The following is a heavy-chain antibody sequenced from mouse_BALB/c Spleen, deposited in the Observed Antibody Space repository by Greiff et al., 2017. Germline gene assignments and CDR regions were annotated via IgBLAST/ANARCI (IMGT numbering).Heavy chain of an antibody. J-gene: IGHJ4*01. CDR1: GYTFTSYY. V-gene: IGHV1S81*02. CDR2: INPSNGGT. Sequence: QVQLQQPGAELVKPGASVKLSCKASGYTFTSYYMYWVKQRPGQGLEWIGGINPSNGGTNFNEKFKSKATLTVDKSSSTAYMQLSSLTSEDSAVYYCTRVGVITTVVGYYAMDYWGQGTSVTVSS. D-gene: IGHD1-1*01. CDR3: TRVGVITTVVGYYAMDY.